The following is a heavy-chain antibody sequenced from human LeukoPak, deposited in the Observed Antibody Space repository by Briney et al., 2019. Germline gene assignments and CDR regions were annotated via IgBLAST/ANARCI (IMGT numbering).Heavy chain of an antibody. CDR2: INQVGSET. V-gene: IGHV3-7*01. CDR1: GFTFSGSW. Sequence: PGGSLRLSCAASGFTFSGSWMDWVRQVPGKGLEWVANINQVGSETYYVDSARGRFTISRDNAKNSLFLQMDSLRVEDTAMYYCTKALDFWGQGTLVTVSS. J-gene: IGHJ4*02. CDR3: TKALDF.